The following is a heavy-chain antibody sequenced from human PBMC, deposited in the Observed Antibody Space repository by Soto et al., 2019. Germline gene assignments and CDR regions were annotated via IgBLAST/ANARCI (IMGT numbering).Heavy chain of an antibody. D-gene: IGHD3-16*01. CDR1: GFTFSSYW. J-gene: IGHJ1*01. CDR2: INGSGSST. CDR3: AKFRFHEHFQH. Sequence: GGSLRLSCAASGFTFSSYWMSWVRQAPGKGLEWVSNINGSGSSTYYADSVKGRFTISRDNSKNTLYLQMNSLRAEDTAVYYCAKFRFHEHFQHWGQGTLVTVSS. V-gene: IGHV3-23*01.